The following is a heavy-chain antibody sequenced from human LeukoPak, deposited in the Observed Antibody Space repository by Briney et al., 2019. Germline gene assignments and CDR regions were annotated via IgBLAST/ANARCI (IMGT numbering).Heavy chain of an antibody. V-gene: IGHV3-21*01. J-gene: IGHJ3*02. CDR2: ISSCSSYI. CDR1: GFTFSSYS. Sequence: PGGSLRLSCAASGFTFSSYSMNWVRQAPGKGLEWVSSISSCSSYIYYADSVKGRFTISRDNAKNSLYLQMNSLRAEDTAVYYCAREGGYNYAFDIWGQGTMVTVSS. CDR3: AREGGYNYAFDI. D-gene: IGHD5-12*01.